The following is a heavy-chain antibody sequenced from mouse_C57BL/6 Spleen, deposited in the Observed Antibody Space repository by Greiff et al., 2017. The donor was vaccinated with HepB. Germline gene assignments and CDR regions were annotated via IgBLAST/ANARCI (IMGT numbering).Heavy chain of an antibody. Sequence: DVKLQESGAELVRPGSSVKMSCKTSGYTFTSYGINWVKQRPGQGLEWIGYIYIGNGYTEYTEKFKGKATLTSDTYSSTAYMQRSSLTSEDSAIYFCARGDYGSSHDYWGQGTTLTVSS. CDR1: GYTFTSYG. D-gene: IGHD1-1*01. V-gene: IGHV1-58*01. J-gene: IGHJ2*01. CDR2: IYIGNGYT. CDR3: ARGDYGSSHDY.